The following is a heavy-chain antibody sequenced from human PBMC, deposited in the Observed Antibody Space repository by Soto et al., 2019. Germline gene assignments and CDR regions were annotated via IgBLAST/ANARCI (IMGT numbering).Heavy chain of an antibody. Sequence: GGSLRLSCAASGFTFSSYSMNWVRQAPGKGLEWVSSISSSSSYIYYADSVKGRFTISRDNAKNSLYLQMNSLRAEDTAVYYCARPVDTAMVGAFDIWGQGTMVTVSS. V-gene: IGHV3-21*01. CDR3: ARPVDTAMVGAFDI. D-gene: IGHD5-18*01. J-gene: IGHJ3*02. CDR1: GFTFSSYS. CDR2: ISSSSSYI.